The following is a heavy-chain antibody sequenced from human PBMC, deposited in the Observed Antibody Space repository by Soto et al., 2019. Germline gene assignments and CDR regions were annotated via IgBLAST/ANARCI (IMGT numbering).Heavy chain of an antibody. V-gene: IGHV4-34*01. D-gene: IGHD4-17*01. CDR3: ARSGYGEDFDY. J-gene: IGHJ4*02. Sequence: NPSETLSLTCAVYGGSFSGYYWSWIRQPPGKGLEWIGEINHSGSTNYNPSLKSRVTISVDTSKNQFSLKLSSVTAADTAVYHCARSGYGEDFDYWGQGTLVTVSS. CDR1: GGSFSGYY. CDR2: INHSGST.